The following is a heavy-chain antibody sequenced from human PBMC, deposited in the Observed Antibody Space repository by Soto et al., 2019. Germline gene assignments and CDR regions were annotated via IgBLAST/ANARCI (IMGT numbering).Heavy chain of an antibody. CDR1: GFTFSSYG. CDR3: ARDHPTVTTPVYYFDY. J-gene: IGHJ4*02. Sequence: PGGSLRLSCAASGFTFSSYGMHWVRQAPGKGLEWVAVIWYDGSNKYYADSVKGRFTISRDNSKNTLYLQMNSLRAEDTAVYYCARDHPTVTTPVYYFDYWGQGTLVTVSS. V-gene: IGHV3-33*01. CDR2: IWYDGSNK. D-gene: IGHD4-17*01.